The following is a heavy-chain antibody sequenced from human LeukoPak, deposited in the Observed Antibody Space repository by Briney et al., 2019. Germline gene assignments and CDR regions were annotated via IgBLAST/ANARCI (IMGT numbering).Heavy chain of an antibody. CDR2: ISYDGSNK. CDR1: GFTFSSYA. J-gene: IGHJ4*02. CDR3: ARGARYSSSWYAPLDY. V-gene: IGHV3-30-3*01. Sequence: GGSLRLSCAASGFTFSSYAMHWVRQAPGKGLEWVAVISYDGSNKYYADSVKGRFTISRDNSKNTLYLQMNSLRAEDTAVYYCARGARYSSSWYAPLDYWGQGTLVTVSS. D-gene: IGHD6-13*01.